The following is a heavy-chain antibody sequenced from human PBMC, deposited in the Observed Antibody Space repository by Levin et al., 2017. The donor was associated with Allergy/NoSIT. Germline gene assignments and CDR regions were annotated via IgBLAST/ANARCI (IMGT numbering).Heavy chain of an antibody. Sequence: QAGGSLRLSCASSGFTFSSFLMNWFRQAPGQGLEWVASIKQDGTENYYVDSVEGRFTISRDNAKTPLYLDMNSLRVEDTAVYYCARDRYYDFWGGLRWGQGTLVTVSS. D-gene: IGHD3-3*01. CDR2: IKQDGTEN. V-gene: IGHV3-7*01. J-gene: IGHJ4*02. CDR3: ARDRYYDFWGGLR. CDR1: GFTFSSFL.